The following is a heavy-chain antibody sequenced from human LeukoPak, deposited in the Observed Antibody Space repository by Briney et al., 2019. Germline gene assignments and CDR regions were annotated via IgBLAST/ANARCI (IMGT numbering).Heavy chain of an antibody. Sequence: PGGSLRLSCAASGFTFSSYWMSWVRQAPGKGLEWVANIKQDGSEKYYVDSVKGRFTISRDNAKNSLYLQMNSVRAEDTAVYYCARAPYYYDSSVVGSWKKNYYFDYWGQGTLVTVSS. CDR1: GFTFSSYW. CDR2: IKQDGSEK. CDR3: ARAPYYYDSSVVGSWKKNYYFDY. J-gene: IGHJ4*02. D-gene: IGHD3-22*01. V-gene: IGHV3-7*01.